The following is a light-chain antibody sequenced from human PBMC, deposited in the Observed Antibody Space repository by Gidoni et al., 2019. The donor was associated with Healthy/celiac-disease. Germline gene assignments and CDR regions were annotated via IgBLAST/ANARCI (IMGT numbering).Light chain of an antibody. CDR1: QSVSRSY. CDR2: DAS. Sequence: EIVLTQSPGTLSLSPGERAALSCRASQSVSRSYLAWYQHKPGQAPRLLMYDASSRATGIPDRFSGSGSGTDFTLTISRLEPEDFAVYYCQQYGSSPRFGQXTKVEIK. CDR3: QQYGSSPR. J-gene: IGKJ1*01. V-gene: IGKV3-20*01.